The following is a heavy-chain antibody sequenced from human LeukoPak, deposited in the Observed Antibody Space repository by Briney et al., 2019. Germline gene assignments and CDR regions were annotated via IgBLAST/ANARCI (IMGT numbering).Heavy chain of an antibody. CDR2: INPSGGST. Sequence: ASVKVSCKASGYTFTSYYMHWVRQAPGQGLEWMGIINPSGGSTSYAQKLQGRVTMTTDTSTSTAYMELRSLRSDDTAVYYCARDKAAAGIGGNWFDPWGQGTLVTVSS. CDR1: GYTFTSYY. J-gene: IGHJ5*02. CDR3: ARDKAAAGIGGNWFDP. D-gene: IGHD6-13*01. V-gene: IGHV1-46*01.